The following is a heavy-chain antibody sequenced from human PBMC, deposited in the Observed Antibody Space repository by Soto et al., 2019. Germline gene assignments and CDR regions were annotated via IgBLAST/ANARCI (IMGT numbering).Heavy chain of an antibody. CDR3: STGILV. V-gene: IGHV4-31*03. J-gene: IGHJ1*01. CDR2: ISYGGST. CDR1: GCSINSGGYC. Sequence: QVQLQESGPGLVKPSQTLSLTCTVSGCSINSGGYCWRWIRQHPGKGLDWIGCISYGGSTSYNPSLNRRVTISVDTSKNQFSLKLTSVTAADTAVYYCSTGILVWGQGALITVSS. D-gene: IGHD3-10*01.